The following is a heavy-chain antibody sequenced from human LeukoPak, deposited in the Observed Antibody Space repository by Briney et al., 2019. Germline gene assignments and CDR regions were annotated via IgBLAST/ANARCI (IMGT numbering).Heavy chain of an antibody. Sequence: PGGSLRLSCAASGFTFSSYGMHWVRQAPGKGLEWVAVISYDGSNKYYADSVKGRFTISRDNSKNTLYLQMNSLRAEDTAVYYCAYDDFWSGYYSPFDYWGQGTLVTVSS. CDR2: ISYDGSNK. CDR3: AYDDFWSGYYSPFDY. V-gene: IGHV3-30*18. CDR1: GFTFSSYG. D-gene: IGHD3-3*01. J-gene: IGHJ4*02.